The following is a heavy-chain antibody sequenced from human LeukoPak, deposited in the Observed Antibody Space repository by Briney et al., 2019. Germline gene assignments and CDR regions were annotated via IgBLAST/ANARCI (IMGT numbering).Heavy chain of an antibody. V-gene: IGHV4-59*01. J-gene: IGHJ3*02. CDR2: IYYSGST. Sequence: PSETLSLTCTVSGGSISSYYWSWIRQPPGKGLEWIGYIYYSGSTNYNPSLRSRVTISVDTSKNQFSLKLSSVTAADTAVYYCARDSSRRFYAFDIWGQGAMVTVSS. CDR1: GGSISSYY. D-gene: IGHD6-13*01. CDR3: ARDSSRRFYAFDI.